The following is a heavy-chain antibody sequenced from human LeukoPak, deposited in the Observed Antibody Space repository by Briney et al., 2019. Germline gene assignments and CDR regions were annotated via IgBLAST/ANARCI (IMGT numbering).Heavy chain of an antibody. Sequence: SVKVSCKASGGTFSSYAINWVRQAPGQGLEWIGGIIPIFDTANYAQKFQGRVTITADESTSTAYMELSSLRSEDTAVYYCASNSGSYSFRWFDPWGQGTLVTVSS. CDR2: IIPIFDTA. J-gene: IGHJ5*02. V-gene: IGHV1-69*01. CDR1: GGTFSSYA. CDR3: ASNSGSYSFRWFDP. D-gene: IGHD1-26*01.